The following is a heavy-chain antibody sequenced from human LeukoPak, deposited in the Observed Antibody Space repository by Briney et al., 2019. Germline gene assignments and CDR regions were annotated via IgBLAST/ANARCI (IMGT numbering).Heavy chain of an antibody. Sequence: GGSLRLSCAVSGVTLTSAWMSWVRQAPGKGLEWVGRIKGKTAAGAPDYVASVKGRFTISRDDSKNTLFLQMNSLRTEDTAVYYCLTGDYDFWSGFYSPNHYFDYWGQGTLVTVSS. V-gene: IGHV3-15*01. J-gene: IGHJ4*02. CDR1: GVTLTSAW. D-gene: IGHD3-3*01. CDR2: IKGKTAAGAP. CDR3: LTGDYDFWSGFYSPNHYFDY.